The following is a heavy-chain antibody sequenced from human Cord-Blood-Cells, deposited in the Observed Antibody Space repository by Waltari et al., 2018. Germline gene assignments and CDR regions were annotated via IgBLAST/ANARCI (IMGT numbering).Heavy chain of an antibody. J-gene: IGHJ4*02. CDR2: ISYDGSKK. V-gene: IGHV3-30*18. D-gene: IGHD3-10*01. Sequence: QVQLVESGGGVVQPGRSLRLSCAASGFTFSSYGMHWVRQAPGKGLEWVAVISYDGSKKYYADSVKGRFTISRDNSKNTLYLQMNSLRAEDTAVYYCAKDSPPYYYGSGSYLDYWGQGTLVTVSS. CDR1: GFTFSSYG. CDR3: AKDSPPYYYGSGSYLDY.